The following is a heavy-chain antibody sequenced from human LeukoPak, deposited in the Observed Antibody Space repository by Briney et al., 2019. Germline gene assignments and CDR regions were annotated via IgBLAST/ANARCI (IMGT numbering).Heavy chain of an antibody. CDR2: IYHSGST. CDR3: ARGYGSSWYDAAHFQH. D-gene: IGHD6-13*01. Sequence: SETLSLTCTVSGYSLSSGYYWGWIRQPPGKGLEWIGSIYHSGSTYYNPSLKSRVTISVDTSKNQFSLKLSSVTAADTAVYYCARGYGSSWYDAAHFQHWGQGTLVTVSS. V-gene: IGHV4-38-2*02. CDR1: GYSLSSGYY. J-gene: IGHJ1*01.